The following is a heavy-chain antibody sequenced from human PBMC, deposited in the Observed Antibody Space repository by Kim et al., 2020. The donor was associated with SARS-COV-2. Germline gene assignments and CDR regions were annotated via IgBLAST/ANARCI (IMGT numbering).Heavy chain of an antibody. V-gene: IGHV3-7*03. CDR3: VRGGSAY. CDR2: GGSDR. Sequence: GGSDRYYVDSVKGGFTMSRDNAKNSLYLRMNSLRAEGTAVYYCVRGGSAYWGQGTLVTVSS. D-gene: IGHD6-6*01. J-gene: IGHJ4*02.